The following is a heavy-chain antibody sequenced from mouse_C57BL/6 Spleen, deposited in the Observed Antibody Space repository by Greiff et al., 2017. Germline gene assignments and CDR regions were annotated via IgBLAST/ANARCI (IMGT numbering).Heavy chain of an antibody. D-gene: IGHD2-12*01. CDR2: IDPSDSYT. Sequence: QVQLQQPGAELVKPGASVKLSCKASGYNFTSYWMQWVKQRPGQGLEWIGEIDPSDSYTNYNQKFKGKATLTVDTSSSTAYMQLSSLTSEDSAVYYCARSYYSYYYAMDYWGQGTSVTVSS. CDR1: GYNFTSYW. J-gene: IGHJ4*01. CDR3: ARSYYSYYYAMDY. V-gene: IGHV1-50*01.